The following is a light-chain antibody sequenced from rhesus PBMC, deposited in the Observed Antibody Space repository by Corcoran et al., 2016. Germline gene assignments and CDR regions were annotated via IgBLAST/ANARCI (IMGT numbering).Light chain of an antibody. J-gene: IGKJ3*01. CDR2: AAS. CDR3: LQNYTPPFT. CDR1: QGINKE. Sequence: DIQMSQSPSSLSASGGDKVTITCRASQGINKELSWYQQKPGKAPTLLIYAASSLQTGVSSRFSGSGSWTDFTLPISSLHPEDVTTYYCLQNYTPPFTFGPGTKLDIK. V-gene: IGKV1-94*01.